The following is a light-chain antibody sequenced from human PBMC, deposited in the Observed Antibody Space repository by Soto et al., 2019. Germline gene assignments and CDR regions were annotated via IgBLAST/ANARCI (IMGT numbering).Light chain of an antibody. V-gene: IGLV2-11*01. J-gene: IGLJ2*01. CDR1: NSDVGGYNF. CDR3: ATWDGSLPGEV. CDR2: AVS. Sequence: QSALTQPRSVSGSPGQSVTISCTGTNSDVGGYNFVSWYQQLPGKAPKLMISAVSQRPSGVPDRFSGSKSGTSGTLDITGLQTGDEADYYCATWDGSLPGEVFGGGTKLTVL.